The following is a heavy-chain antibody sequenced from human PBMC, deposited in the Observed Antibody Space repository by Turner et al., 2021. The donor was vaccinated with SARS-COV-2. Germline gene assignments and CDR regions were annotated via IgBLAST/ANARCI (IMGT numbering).Heavy chain of an antibody. D-gene: IGHD2-15*01. V-gene: IGHV3-30*18. Sequence: QVQLVESGGGVVQPGRSLSLPCEASGFTFSRYGMHCVRQAPGKGLEWVAVISYDGSNKYYADSVKGRFTISRDNSKNTLSLQMNSLRAEDTAVYYCAKEELLVSLDYWGQGTPVTVSS. CDR2: ISYDGSNK. J-gene: IGHJ4*02. CDR3: AKEELLVSLDY. CDR1: GFTFSRYG.